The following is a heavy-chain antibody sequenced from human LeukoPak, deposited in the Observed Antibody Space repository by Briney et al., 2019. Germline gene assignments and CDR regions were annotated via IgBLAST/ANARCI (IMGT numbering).Heavy chain of an antibody. J-gene: IGHJ6*03. V-gene: IGHV1-2*02. CDR3: ARCGSYTGAIIYYYCYMDV. D-gene: IGHD1-26*01. CDR1: GYTFTGYY. Sequence: GASVKVSCKASGYTFTGYYMHWVRQAPGQGLEWMGWINPNSGGTNYAQKFQGRVTMTRDTSISTAYMELSRLRSDDTAVYYCARCGSYTGAIIYYYCYMDVWGKGTTVTVSS. CDR2: INPNSGGT.